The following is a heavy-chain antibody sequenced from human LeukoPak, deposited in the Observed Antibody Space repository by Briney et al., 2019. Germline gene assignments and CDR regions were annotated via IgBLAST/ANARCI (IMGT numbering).Heavy chain of an antibody. CDR3: ARTRYCSSTSRRFDP. CDR1: GYTFTGYY. CDR2: INPNSGGT. V-gene: IGHV1-2*02. J-gene: IGHJ5*02. D-gene: IGHD2-2*01. Sequence: ASVKVSCKASGYTFTGYYMHWVRQAPGQGLEWMGWINPNSGGTNYAQKFQGRVTMTRDTSISTAYMELSRLRSDDTAVYYCARTRYCSSTSRRFDPWGQGTLVTVSS.